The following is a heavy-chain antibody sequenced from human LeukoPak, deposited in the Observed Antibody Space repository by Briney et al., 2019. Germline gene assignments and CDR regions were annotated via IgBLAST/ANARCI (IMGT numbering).Heavy chain of an antibody. J-gene: IGHJ4*02. CDR2: IKQDGSEK. V-gene: IGHV3-7*01. CDR3: ARGASGSYWTAPHNFDY. D-gene: IGHD1-26*01. Sequence: GGSLRLSCAASGFTFSSYWMSWVRQAPGKGLEWVANIKQDGSEKYYVDSVKGRFTISRDNAKNSLYLQMNSLRAEDTAVYYCARGASGSYWTAPHNFDYWGQGTLVTVSS. CDR1: GFTFSSYW.